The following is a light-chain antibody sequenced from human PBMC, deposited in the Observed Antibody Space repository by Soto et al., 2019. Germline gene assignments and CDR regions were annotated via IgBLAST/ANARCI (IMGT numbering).Light chain of an antibody. CDR2: AAF. Sequence: DIQMTQSPSSLSASVGDRVTITCRASQSISSYLHWYQQKPGKAPKLLIYAAFNLQSGVTSRFSGSGSGTDFTLTISTLQSEDFATYYCQQSYSTPLTFGGGTKVEIK. J-gene: IGKJ4*02. V-gene: IGKV1-39*01. CDR1: QSISSY. CDR3: QQSYSTPLT.